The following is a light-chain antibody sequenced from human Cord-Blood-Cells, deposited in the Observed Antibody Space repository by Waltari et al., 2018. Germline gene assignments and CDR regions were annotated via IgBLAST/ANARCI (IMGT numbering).Light chain of an antibody. CDR2: EGS. CDR1: SSDVGRYNL. J-gene: IGLJ2*01. CDR3: CSYAGSSTVV. V-gene: IGLV2-23*01. Sequence: QSALTQPASVSGSPGQSITISCTGTSSDVGRYNLVFWYPQHPGKAPKLMIYEGSKRPSGVSNRFSGSKSGNTASLTISGLQAEDEADYYCCSYAGSSTVVFGGGTKLTVL.